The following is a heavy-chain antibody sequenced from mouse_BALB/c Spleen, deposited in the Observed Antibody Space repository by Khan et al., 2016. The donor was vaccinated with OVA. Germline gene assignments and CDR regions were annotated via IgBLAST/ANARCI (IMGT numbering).Heavy chain of an antibody. Sequence: EVQLQESGGDLVRPGGSLKLSCAASGFSFSSYSMSWVRQTPDKRLEWVATISSGGDYTYYPDSVKGRFTISRDNAKNTLYLHMSSLKSEDTAIYYCASHLNGSFAYWGQGTLVTVSA. CDR3: ASHLNGSFAY. J-gene: IGHJ3*01. CDR1: GFSFSSYS. V-gene: IGHV5-6*01. CDR2: ISSGGDYT.